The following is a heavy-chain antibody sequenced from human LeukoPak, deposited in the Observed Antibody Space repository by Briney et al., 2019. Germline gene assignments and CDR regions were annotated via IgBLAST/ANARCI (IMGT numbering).Heavy chain of an antibody. CDR3: ARGTVTTRSHFDY. CDR2: IYYSGST. CDR1: GGSISSSSYY. J-gene: IGHJ4*02. D-gene: IGHD4-17*01. Sequence: PSETLSLTCTVSGGSISSSSYYWGWIRQPPGKGLEWIGSIYYSGSTYYNPSLKSRVTISVDASKNQFSLRLNSVTAADTAVYYCARGTVTTRSHFDYWGQGTLVTVSS. V-gene: IGHV4-39*07.